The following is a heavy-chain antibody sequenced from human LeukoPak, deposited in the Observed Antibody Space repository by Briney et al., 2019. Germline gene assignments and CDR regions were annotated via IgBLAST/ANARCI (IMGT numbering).Heavy chain of an antibody. CDR3: ARLGYSYGYQGLLFDY. CDR2: ISSSSSYM. Sequence: GGSLRLSCAASGFTFSSYSMNWVRQAPGKGLEWVSSISSSSSYMYYADSVKGRFTISRDNAKNSLYLQMNSLRAEDTAVYYCARLGYSYGYQGLLFDYWGQGTLVTVSS. CDR1: GFTFSSYS. V-gene: IGHV3-21*01. D-gene: IGHD5-18*01. J-gene: IGHJ4*02.